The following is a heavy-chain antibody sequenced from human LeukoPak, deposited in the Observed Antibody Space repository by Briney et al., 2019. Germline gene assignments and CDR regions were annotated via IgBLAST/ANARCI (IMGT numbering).Heavy chain of an antibody. CDR2: IYTSGST. D-gene: IGHD2-2*02. J-gene: IGHJ6*03. V-gene: IGHV4-4*07. CDR3: ARDSPNTLPYYYYYYMDV. CDR1: GGSISSYY. Sequence: PSETLSLTCTVSGGSISSYYWSWIRQPAGKGLEWIGRIYTSGSTNYNPSLKSRVTISVDTSKNQFSLKLSSVTAADTAVYYCARDSPNTLPYYYYYYMDVWGKGTTVTISS.